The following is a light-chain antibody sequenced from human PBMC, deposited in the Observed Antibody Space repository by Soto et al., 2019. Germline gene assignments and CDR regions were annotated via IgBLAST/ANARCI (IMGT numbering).Light chain of an antibody. Sequence: DIQMTQSPSTLSASVGDRVIITCRASQSISSWLAWYQQKPGKAPKLLIYKASSLESGVPSRFSGSGSGTEFTLTISSLQPDDFATYYCQQYNSYSLTFSPGTKVDVK. CDR2: KAS. J-gene: IGKJ3*01. CDR1: QSISSW. V-gene: IGKV1-5*03. CDR3: QQYNSYSLT.